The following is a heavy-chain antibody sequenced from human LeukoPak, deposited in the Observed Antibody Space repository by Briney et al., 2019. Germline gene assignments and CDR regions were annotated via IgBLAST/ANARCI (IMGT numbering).Heavy chain of an antibody. CDR1: GGSFSGYY. CDR3: ARGSIYATEIH. V-gene: IGHV4-34*01. CDR2: INHSGST. Sequence: SETLSLTCAVYGGSFSGYYWSWIRQPPGKGLEWIGEINHSGSTNYNPSLKSRVTISVDTSKNQFSLKLSSVTAADTAAYYCARGSIYATEIHWGQGTLVTVSS. D-gene: IGHD3-16*01. J-gene: IGHJ4*02.